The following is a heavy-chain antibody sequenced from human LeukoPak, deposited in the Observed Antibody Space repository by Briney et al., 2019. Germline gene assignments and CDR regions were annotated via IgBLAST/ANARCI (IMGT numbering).Heavy chain of an antibody. CDR3: ARLAPLVVPAAMNAFDI. D-gene: IGHD2-2*01. CDR1: GGSISNGSYY. V-gene: IGHV4-61*02. CDR2: IYTSGST. Sequence: SETLSLTRTVSGGSISNGSYYWSWIRQPAGKGLEWIGRIYTSGSTNYNPSLKSRVTISVDSSKNQFSLKLSSVTAADTAVYYCARLAPLVVPAAMNAFDIWGQGTMVTVSS. J-gene: IGHJ3*02.